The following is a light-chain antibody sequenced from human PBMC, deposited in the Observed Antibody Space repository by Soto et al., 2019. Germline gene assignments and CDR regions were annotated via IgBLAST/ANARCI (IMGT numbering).Light chain of an antibody. V-gene: IGLV1-44*01. CDR2: RTN. CDR1: DSNIGRDF. Sequence: QSVLTQAPSASGTPGQRVTISCSGGDSNIGRDFVNWYQQFPGTAPKLLIFRTNQRPSGVPDRFSGSKSGTSATLAITGLQTGDEANYFCGTWDSSLSAVVFGGGTKVTVL. CDR3: GTWDSSLSAVV. J-gene: IGLJ2*01.